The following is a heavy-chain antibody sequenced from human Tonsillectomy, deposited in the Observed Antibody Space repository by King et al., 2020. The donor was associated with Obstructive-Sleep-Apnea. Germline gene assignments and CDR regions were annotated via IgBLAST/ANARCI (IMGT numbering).Heavy chain of an antibody. CDR3: TREMGELLGFDF. V-gene: IGHV4-38-2*02. J-gene: IGHJ4*02. D-gene: IGHD1-7*01. CDR2: IFHTGNT. CDR1: GYSITSGYY. Sequence: QLQESGPGLVKPSETLSLTCAVSGYSITSGYYWGWIRQPPGKGLEWIASIFHTGNTYYNPSLKSRVIMSVDTSKNQFSLKLTSVTAAATAVYYCTREMGELLGFDFWGQGTLVTVSS.